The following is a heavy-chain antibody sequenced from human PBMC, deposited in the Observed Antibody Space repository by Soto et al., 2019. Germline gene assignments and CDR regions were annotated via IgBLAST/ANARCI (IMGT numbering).Heavy chain of an antibody. J-gene: IGHJ5*02. CDR2: ISGSGGST. V-gene: IGHV3-23*01. CDR1: GFTFSSYA. Sequence: GGSLRLSCAASGFTFSSYAMSWVRQAPGKGLEWVSAISGSGGSTYYADSVKGRFTISRDNSKNTLYLQMNSLRAEDTAVYYCAKGNTYYYDSSGYYLGHDWFDPWGQGTLVTAPQ. D-gene: IGHD3-22*01. CDR3: AKGNTYYYDSSGYYLGHDWFDP.